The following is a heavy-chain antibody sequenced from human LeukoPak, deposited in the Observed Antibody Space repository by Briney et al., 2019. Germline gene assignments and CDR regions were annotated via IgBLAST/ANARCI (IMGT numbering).Heavy chain of an antibody. CDR1: GFTFSSYG. CDR3: AKDLLAVAGTSGSFDY. V-gene: IGHV3-30*18. J-gene: IGHJ4*02. Sequence: GRSLRLSCAASGFTFSSYGMHWVRQAPGKGLEWVAVISYDGSNKYYADSVKGRFTISRDNSKNTLYLQMNSLRAEDTSVYYCAKDLLAVAGTSGSFDYWGQGTLVTVSS. D-gene: IGHD6-19*01. CDR2: ISYDGSNK.